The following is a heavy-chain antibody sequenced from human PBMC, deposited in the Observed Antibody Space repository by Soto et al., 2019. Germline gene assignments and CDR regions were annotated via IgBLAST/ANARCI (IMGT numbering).Heavy chain of an antibody. CDR2: IYYSGST. J-gene: IGHJ5*02. D-gene: IGHD2-15*01. CDR3: ASQLGVVVVAAATRSGWFDP. CDR1: GGSIISSTHY. Sequence: SETLSLTCTVSGGSIISSTHYWGWIRQPPGKGLEWIGTIYYSGSTYYSPSLKSRVTISVDTSKNQFSLKLTSVTAADAAVYYCASQLGVVVVAAATRSGWFDPWGQGTLVTVSS. V-gene: IGHV4-39*01.